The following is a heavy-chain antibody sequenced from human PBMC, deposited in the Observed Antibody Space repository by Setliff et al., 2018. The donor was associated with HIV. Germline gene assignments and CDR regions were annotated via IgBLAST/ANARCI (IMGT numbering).Heavy chain of an antibody. CDR3: ARVPEIQLSGLVTSWGAFDV. Sequence: SVKVSCKASGDIINRYAISWVRQAPGQGLEWMGGTIPLFGGANYAQMFQGRVTFTADESTRTAYMELSSLRSEDTAVYYCARVPEIQLSGLVTSWGAFDVWGQGTRVTVSS. CDR2: TIPLFGGA. V-gene: IGHV1-69*13. D-gene: IGHD3-3*01. CDR1: GDIINRYA. J-gene: IGHJ3*01.